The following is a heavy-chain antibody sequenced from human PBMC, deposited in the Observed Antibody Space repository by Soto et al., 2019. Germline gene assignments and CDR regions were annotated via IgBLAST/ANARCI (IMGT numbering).Heavy chain of an antibody. Sequence: QVQLQQWGAGLLKPSETLSLTCAVYGGSFSGYYWSWIRQPPGKGLEWIGEINHSGSTNYNPSLKRRVTISVDTSKNQFSLKLSSVTAADTAVYYCARATRADPYDSSGYNDYWGQGTLVTVSS. D-gene: IGHD3-22*01. CDR2: INHSGST. CDR3: ARATRADPYDSSGYNDY. V-gene: IGHV4-34*01. CDR1: GGSFSGYY. J-gene: IGHJ4*02.